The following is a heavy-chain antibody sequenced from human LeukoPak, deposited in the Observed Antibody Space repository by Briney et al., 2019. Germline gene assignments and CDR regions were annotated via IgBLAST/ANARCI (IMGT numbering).Heavy chain of an antibody. J-gene: IGHJ4*02. D-gene: IGHD6-13*01. CDR2: IHHFGISK. CDR1: GFTFNDYA. CDR3: AKDRVAG. Sequence: PGGSLRLSCAASGFTFNDYAMTWVRHAPGKGLEWVASIHHFGISKYYADSVKGQFTISRDNSKNTLYLQMNSLRAEDTAVYYCAKDRVAGWGQGTLVTVSS. V-gene: IGHV3-23*01.